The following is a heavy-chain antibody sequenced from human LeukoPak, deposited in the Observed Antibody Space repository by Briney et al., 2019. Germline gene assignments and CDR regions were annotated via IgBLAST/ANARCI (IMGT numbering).Heavy chain of an antibody. D-gene: IGHD6-6*01. J-gene: IGHJ6*03. CDR3: ARDPEGSSSLANYYYMDV. CDR1: GGSISSGSYY. V-gene: IGHV4-61*02. CDR2: IYTSGST. Sequence: PSETLSLTCTVSGGSISSGSYYWSWIRQPAGKGLEWIGRIYTSGSTNYNPSLKSRVTISVDTSKNQFSLKLSSVTAADTAVYYCARDPEGSSSLANYYYMDVWGKGTTVTVSS.